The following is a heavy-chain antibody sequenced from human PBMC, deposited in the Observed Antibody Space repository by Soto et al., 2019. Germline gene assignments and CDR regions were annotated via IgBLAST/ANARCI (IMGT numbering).Heavy chain of an antibody. J-gene: IGHJ4*02. CDR2: MNANSGKT. CDR1: GYTFTSYD. D-gene: IGHD6-13*01. V-gene: IGHV1-8*02. CDR3: ARAFQQDVY. Sequence: ASVKVSCKASGYTFTSYDINWVRQATGQGLEWMGYMNANSGKTGYAQKFQDRFTMTWDTSISTAYMQLSSLRSEDTAVYYCARAFQQDVYWGQGTLVTVSS.